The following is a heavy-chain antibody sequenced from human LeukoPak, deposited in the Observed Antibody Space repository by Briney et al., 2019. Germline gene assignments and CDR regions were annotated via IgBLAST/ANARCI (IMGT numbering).Heavy chain of an antibody. V-gene: IGHV3-30*18. J-gene: IGHJ6*02. Sequence: PGGSLRLSCAASGFTFSSYGMHWVRQAPGKGLEWVAIISYDGSNKYCADSVKGRFTISRDNSKNTLYLQMNSLRAEDTAVYYCAKDRRAMVYTMGKYGMDVWGQGTTVIVSS. CDR1: GFTFSSYG. CDR2: ISYDGSNK. D-gene: IGHD2-8*01. CDR3: AKDRRAMVYTMGKYGMDV.